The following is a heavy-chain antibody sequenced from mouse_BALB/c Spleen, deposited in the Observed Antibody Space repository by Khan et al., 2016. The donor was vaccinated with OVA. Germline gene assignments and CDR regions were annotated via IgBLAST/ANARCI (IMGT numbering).Heavy chain of an antibody. CDR1: GYAFSSYW. V-gene: IGHV1-80*01. CDR2: IYPGDGNT. J-gene: IGHJ3*01. Sequence: QVQLQQPGAELVRPGSSVKISCKASGYAFSSYWMNWVKQRPGQGLEWIGQIYPGDGNTHYNGNFTGKATLTADTSSSTAYMQLSSLTSEDSAVAVCGRLGYWLDYWGQGTLVTVSA. CDR3: GRLGYWLDY. D-gene: IGHD3-3*01.